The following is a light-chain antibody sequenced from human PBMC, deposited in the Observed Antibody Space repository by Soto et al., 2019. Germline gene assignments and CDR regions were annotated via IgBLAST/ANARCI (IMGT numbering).Light chain of an antibody. CDR2: LGS. CDR3: MQALQTGFT. V-gene: IGKV2-28*01. J-gene: IGKJ3*01. CDR1: QSLLHSNGYDY. Sequence: DIVMTQSPLSLPVTPGEPASISCRSSQSLLHSNGYDYLDWYLQKPGQSPQLLIYLGSNRASGVPERFSGSGSGTDFTPKISRVEAEDVGVYYCMQALQTGFTFGPWTKVDIK.